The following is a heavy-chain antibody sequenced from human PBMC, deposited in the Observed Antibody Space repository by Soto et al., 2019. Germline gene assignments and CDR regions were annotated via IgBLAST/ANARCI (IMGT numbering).Heavy chain of an antibody. J-gene: IGHJ6*02. V-gene: IGHV3-23*01. CDR3: AKSVLLWFGDQGGMDV. Sequence: EVQLLESGGGLVQPGGSLRLSCAASGFTFSSYAMSWVRQAPGKGLEWVSAISGSGGSTYYADSVKGRFTISRDNSKNPLYLQMNSLRAEDTAVYYCAKSVLLWFGDQGGMDVWGQGTTVTVSS. CDR2: ISGSGGST. CDR1: GFTFSSYA. D-gene: IGHD3-10*01.